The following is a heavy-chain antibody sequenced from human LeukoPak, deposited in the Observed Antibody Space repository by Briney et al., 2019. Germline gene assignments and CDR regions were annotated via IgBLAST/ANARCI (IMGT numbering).Heavy chain of an antibody. Sequence: GGSLRLSCAASGFTFSSYAMSWVRQAPGKGLEWVSAISGSGGSTYYADSVKGRFTISRHNSKNTLYLQMNSLRAEDTAVYYCAKVSYGGNSELDYWGQGTLVTVSS. CDR2: ISGSGGST. CDR1: GFTFSSYA. V-gene: IGHV3-23*01. J-gene: IGHJ4*02. CDR3: AKVSYGGNSELDY. D-gene: IGHD4-23*01.